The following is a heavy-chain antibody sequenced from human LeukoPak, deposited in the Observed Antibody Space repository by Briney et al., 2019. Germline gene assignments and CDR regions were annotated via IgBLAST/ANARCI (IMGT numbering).Heavy chain of an antibody. CDR2: ISGSGGST. D-gene: IGHD6-19*01. CDR1: GFTFSSYA. J-gene: IGHJ4*02. CDR3: AKWPGIAVAGTSPAGY. Sequence: GGSLRLSCAASGFTFSSYAMSWVRQAPGKGLEWVSAISGSGGSTYYADSVKGRFTISRDNSKNTLYLQMNSLRAEDTAVYYCAKWPGIAVAGTSPAGYWGQGTLVTVSS. V-gene: IGHV3-23*01.